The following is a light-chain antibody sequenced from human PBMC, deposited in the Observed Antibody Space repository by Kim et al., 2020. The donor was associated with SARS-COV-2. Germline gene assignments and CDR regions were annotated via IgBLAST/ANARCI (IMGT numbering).Light chain of an antibody. CDR1: QSLLNSDDGHTY. CDR3: MQRIEFPYS. Sequence: PASISCRSSQSLLNSDDGHTYLDWYLQKPGQSPQLLIYTLSYRVPGVPDRFSGSGSGTDFTLKISRVEADDVGVYYCMQRIEFPYSFGQGTKLEI. V-gene: IGKV2-40*01. J-gene: IGKJ2*03. CDR2: TLS.